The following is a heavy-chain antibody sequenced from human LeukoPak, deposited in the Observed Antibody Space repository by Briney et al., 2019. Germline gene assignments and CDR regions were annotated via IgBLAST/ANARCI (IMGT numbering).Heavy chain of an antibody. CDR2: IYYSGST. Sequence: SETLSLTCTVSGGSISSYYWSWIRQPPGKGLEWIGYIYYSGSTNYNPSLKSRVTISVDTSKNQFSLKLSSVTAADTAEYYCARAPSPNYYDSSANGYYFDYWGQGTLVTVSS. CDR1: GGSISSYY. D-gene: IGHD3-22*01. J-gene: IGHJ4*02. V-gene: IGHV4-59*01. CDR3: ARAPSPNYYDSSANGYYFDY.